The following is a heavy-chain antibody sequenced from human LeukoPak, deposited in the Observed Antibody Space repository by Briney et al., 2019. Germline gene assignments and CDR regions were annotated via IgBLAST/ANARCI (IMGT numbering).Heavy chain of an antibody. D-gene: IGHD4-17*01. CDR2: IYYSGST. V-gene: IGHV4-39*01. CDR3: ARRNDYGDYGQLFVQ. J-gene: IGHJ4*02. Sequence: SETLSLTCTVSGGSISSSSYYWGWIRQPPGKGLEWIGSIYYSGSTYYNPSLKSRVIISVDTSKNQFSLKLSSVTAADTAVYYCARRNDYGDYGQLFVQWGRGTLVTVSS. CDR1: GGSISSSSYY.